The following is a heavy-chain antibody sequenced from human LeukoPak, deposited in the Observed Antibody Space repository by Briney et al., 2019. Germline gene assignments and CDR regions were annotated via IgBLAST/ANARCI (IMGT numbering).Heavy chain of an antibody. D-gene: IGHD6-19*01. Sequence: GGSMRLSCVASGFTFSRSAMTWVRQAPGKGLEWVSTISASVRGSYYADSVNGRFTLSRDNSKDTLCLQMNSLRAEDTAIYYCAAGSGWYDYWGQGTLVTVSS. CDR1: GFTFSRSA. V-gene: IGHV3-23*01. J-gene: IGHJ4*02. CDR2: ISASVRGS. CDR3: AAGSGWYDY.